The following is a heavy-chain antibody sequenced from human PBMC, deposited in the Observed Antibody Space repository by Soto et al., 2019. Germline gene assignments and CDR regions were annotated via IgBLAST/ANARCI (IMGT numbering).Heavy chain of an antibody. J-gene: IGHJ4*02. CDR1: GYSFANYG. V-gene: IGHV1-18*01. CDR3: GRERQWEPVLY. D-gene: IGHD1-26*01. Sequence: VQLVQSGGEVKRPGTSVKVSCEASGYSFANYGITWVRQAPGQGREWMGWISGYNSNTNYAQKYEGRVTMTKDTTKSTAYLEVRSLRFDDTAVYYCGRERQWEPVLYWGQGTPVPVSS. CDR2: ISGYNSNT.